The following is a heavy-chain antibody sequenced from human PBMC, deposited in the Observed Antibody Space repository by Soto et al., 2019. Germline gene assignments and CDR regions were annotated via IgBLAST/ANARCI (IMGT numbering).Heavy chain of an antibody. J-gene: IGHJ3*02. CDR2: INPNSGGT. D-gene: IGHD3-10*01. Sequence: GASVKVSCKASGYTVTGYYMHKVRQAPGQGREWMGWINPNSGGTYYAQKFQGRVTMTRDTSISTAYMELSRLRSDDTAVYYCARETSYYGSGSYLLDAFDIWGQGTMVTVSS. CDR1: GYTVTGYY. CDR3: ARETSYYGSGSYLLDAFDI. V-gene: IGHV1-2*02.